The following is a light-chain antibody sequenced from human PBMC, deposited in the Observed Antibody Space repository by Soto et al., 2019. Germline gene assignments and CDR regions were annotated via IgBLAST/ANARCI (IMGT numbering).Light chain of an antibody. V-gene: IGKV3-15*01. CDR1: QGIGST. Sequence: IVMTQSPATLSVSPGEGATLSCRASQGIGSTLAWYQHKPGQTPRLLIYDASTRATGVPARFSGSGSGTEFTLTINSLQSEDFAVYYCQHYNNRPPITFGQGTRLEIK. CDR3: QHYNNRPPIT. CDR2: DAS. J-gene: IGKJ5*01.